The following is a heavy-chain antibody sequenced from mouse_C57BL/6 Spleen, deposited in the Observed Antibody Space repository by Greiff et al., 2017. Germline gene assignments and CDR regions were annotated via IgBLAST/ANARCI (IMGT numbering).Heavy chain of an antibody. CDR3: ARPIGAYGSGYDYAMDY. J-gene: IGHJ4*01. V-gene: IGHV5-9*01. D-gene: IGHD1-1*01. Sequence: DVQLVESGGGLVKPGGSLKLSCAASGFTFSSYTMSWVRQTPEKRLEWVATISGGGGNTYYPDSVKGRVTISIDNANNTQYLHMSSLRSEDTALYYCARPIGAYGSGYDYAMDYWGQGTSVTVSS. CDR1: GFTFSSYT. CDR2: ISGGGGNT.